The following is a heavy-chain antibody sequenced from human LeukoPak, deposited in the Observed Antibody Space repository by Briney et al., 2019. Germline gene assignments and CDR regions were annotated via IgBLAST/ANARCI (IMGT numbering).Heavy chain of an antibody. CDR3: ARKPHWYFDL. J-gene: IGHJ2*01. CDR1: GGSISSGGYY. V-gene: IGHV4-31*03. CDR2: IYYSGST. Sequence: SETLSLTCTVSGGSISSGGYYWSWIRQHPGKGLEWIGYIYYSGSTYYNPSLKSRVTISVDTSKNQFSLKLSSVTAADTAAYYCARKPHWYFDLWGRGTLVTVSS.